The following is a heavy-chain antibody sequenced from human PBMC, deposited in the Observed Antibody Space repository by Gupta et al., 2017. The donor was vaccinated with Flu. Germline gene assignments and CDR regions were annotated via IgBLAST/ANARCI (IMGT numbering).Heavy chain of an antibody. CDR3: AKGSEIYLNTLDI. J-gene: IGHJ3*02. D-gene: IGHD1-26*01. CDR2: INPSGGGT. Sequence: VRQAPGQGLEWMGVINPSGGGTTYAQKFQGRVTMTKDTSTTKVYMELSSLRSEDTAVYYCAKGSEIYLNTLDIWGQGTMVTVSS. V-gene: IGHV1-46*01.